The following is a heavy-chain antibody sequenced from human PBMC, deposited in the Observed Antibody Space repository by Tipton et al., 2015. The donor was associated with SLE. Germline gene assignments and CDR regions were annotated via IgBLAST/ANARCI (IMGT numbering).Heavy chain of an antibody. D-gene: IGHD1-26*01. CDR1: GGSISSSSYY. CDR3: ARESTVTHGWEVLRAGYFDY. J-gene: IGHJ4*02. Sequence: TLSLTCTVSGGSISSSSYYWGWIRQPPGKGLEWIGSIYYSGSTYYNPSLKSRVTISVDTSKNPFSLKLSSVTAADTAVYYCARESTVTHGWEVLRAGYFDYWGQGTLVTVSS. V-gene: IGHV4-39*07. CDR2: IYYSGST.